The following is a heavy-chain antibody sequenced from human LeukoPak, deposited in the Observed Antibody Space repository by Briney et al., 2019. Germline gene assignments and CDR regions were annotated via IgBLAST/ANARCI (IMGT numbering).Heavy chain of an antibody. Sequence: GGSLRLSCAASGFIFTDYWMNWVRQAPGKGLEWVAMIKYDGIDKQYLDSVKGRFTISRDNAKNSVYLEMSSLRAEDTAVYYCAKDLGVWLVCDYWGQGTLVTVSS. CDR2: IKYDGIDK. CDR1: GFIFTDYW. V-gene: IGHV3-7*01. CDR3: AKDLGVWLVCDY. J-gene: IGHJ4*02. D-gene: IGHD5-18*01.